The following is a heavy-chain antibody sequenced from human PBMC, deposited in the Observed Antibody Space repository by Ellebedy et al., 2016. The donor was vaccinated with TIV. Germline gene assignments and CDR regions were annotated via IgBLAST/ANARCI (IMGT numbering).Heavy chain of an antibody. CDR2: IYTSGST. Sequence: MPSETLSPTCPVPAGSTSSYYWSWIRQPAGKGLEWIGRIYTSGSTNYNPSLKSRVTMSVDTSKNQFSLKLSSVTAADTAVYYCARTMVAANNWFDPWGQGTLVTVSS. CDR1: AGSTSSYY. CDR3: ARTMVAANNWFDP. V-gene: IGHV4-4*07. D-gene: IGHD2-15*01. J-gene: IGHJ5*02.